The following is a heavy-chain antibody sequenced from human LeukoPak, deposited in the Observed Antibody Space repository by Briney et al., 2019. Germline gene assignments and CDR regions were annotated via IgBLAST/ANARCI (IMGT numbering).Heavy chain of an antibody. CDR3: ARVPYYDFWSGYY. J-gene: IGHJ4*02. D-gene: IGHD3-3*01. CDR2: IYSGGST. CDR1: GFTVSTNY. V-gene: IGHV3-53*01. Sequence: GGSLRLSCAASGFTVSTNYMSWVRQAPGKGLEWVSVIYSGGSTYYADSVKGRFTISRDDAKNSLYLQMDSLRAEDTAVYYCARVPYYDFWSGYYWGQGTLVTVSS.